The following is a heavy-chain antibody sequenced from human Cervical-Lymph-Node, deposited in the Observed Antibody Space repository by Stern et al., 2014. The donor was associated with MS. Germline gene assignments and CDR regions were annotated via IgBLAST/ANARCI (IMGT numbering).Heavy chain of an antibody. J-gene: IGHJ4*02. D-gene: IGHD5-18*01. V-gene: IGHV1-2*02. CDR1: GYSFTGYY. CDR3: ARDTPRGYSYGHYYFHY. CDR2: INPNSGAT. Sequence: VQLLQSGAEVEKPGASVKVSCKASGYSFTGYYIHWVRQAPGQGLEWMGWINPNSGATDYPQKFQGRVTMTRDTSITTAYMELRRLRSDDTAVYYCARDTPRGYSYGHYYFHYWGQGTLVTVSP.